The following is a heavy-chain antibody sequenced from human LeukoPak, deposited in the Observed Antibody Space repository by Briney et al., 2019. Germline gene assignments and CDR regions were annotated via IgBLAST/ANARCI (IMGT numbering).Heavy chain of an antibody. Sequence: ASVKVSCKASVYTFTGYYMHWVRQAPGQGLGCMVRINPNSGGTNYAQKFQGRVTMTRDTSISTAYMELSRLRSDDTAMYYCARDPYYYDSSGYSFHPWGQGTLVTVSS. CDR2: INPNSGGT. CDR3: ARDPYYYDSSGYSFHP. V-gene: IGHV1-2*06. J-gene: IGHJ5*02. CDR1: VYTFTGYY. D-gene: IGHD3-22*01.